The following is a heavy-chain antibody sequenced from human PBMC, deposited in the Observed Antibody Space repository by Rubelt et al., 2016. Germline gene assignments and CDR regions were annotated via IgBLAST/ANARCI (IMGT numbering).Heavy chain of an antibody. V-gene: IGHV1-18*01. CDR1: GYTFTSYG. D-gene: IGHD1-1*01. J-gene: IGHJ3*02. CDR2: LSAYDGNT. CDR3: ARDQLALYAFDI. Sequence: QVQLVQSGAEVKKPGASVKVSCKASGYTFTSYGIRWVRQAPGHGLEWMGWLSAYDGNTNYAQKLQGRVTMTTDTSTSTAYMELRSLRSDDTAVYFCARDQLALYAFDIWGQGTMVTVSS.